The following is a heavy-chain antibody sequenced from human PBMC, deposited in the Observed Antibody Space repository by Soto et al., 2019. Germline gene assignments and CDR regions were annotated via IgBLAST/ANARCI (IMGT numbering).Heavy chain of an antibody. D-gene: IGHD3-10*01. Sequence: EVQLLESGGGLVQPGGSLRLSCAASGFTFRTYAMSWVRQAPGKGLEWVSVISGSTGKTYYADSVKGRFTISRDNSKNTLSLQMNSLRGEDTAVYFCAKNRGSGSPYYYNMEVWGQGTMVTVSS. V-gene: IGHV3-23*01. J-gene: IGHJ6*02. CDR3: AKNRGSGSPYYYNMEV. CDR1: GFTFRTYA. CDR2: ISGSTGKT.